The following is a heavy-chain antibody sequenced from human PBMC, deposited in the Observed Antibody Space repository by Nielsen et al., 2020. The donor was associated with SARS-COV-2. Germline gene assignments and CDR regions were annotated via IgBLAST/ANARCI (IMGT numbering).Heavy chain of an antibody. CDR2: ISYDGSNK. Sequence: GESLKISCAASGFTFSSYAMHWVRQAPGKGLEWVAVISYDGSNKYYADSEKGRFTISRDNSKNTLYLQMNSLRAEDTAVYYCARALAAVDYFDYWGQGTLVTVSS. D-gene: IGHD6-13*01. J-gene: IGHJ4*02. CDR1: GFTFSSYA. CDR3: ARALAAVDYFDY. V-gene: IGHV3-30-3*01.